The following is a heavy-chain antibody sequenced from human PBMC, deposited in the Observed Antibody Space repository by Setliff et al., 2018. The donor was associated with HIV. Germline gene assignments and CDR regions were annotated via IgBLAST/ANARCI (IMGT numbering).Heavy chain of an antibody. CDR3: ARAVVFASGNFWFDP. D-gene: IGHD3-10*01. CDR1: GGSIWSGSYY. J-gene: IGHJ5*02. Sequence: SETLSLTCTVSGGSIWSGSYYWTWIRQPAGKGLERIGHITASGGATYNPSVKSRVPISLGSPSSEFSLRLTPVSAADTAVYYCARAVVFASGNFWFDPWGPGALVTVSS. CDR2: ITASGGA. V-gene: IGHV4-61*09.